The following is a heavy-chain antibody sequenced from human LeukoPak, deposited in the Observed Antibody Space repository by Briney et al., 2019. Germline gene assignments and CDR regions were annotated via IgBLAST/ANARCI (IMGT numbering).Heavy chain of an antibody. D-gene: IGHD6-19*01. CDR3: ARDSSGWRRGYYYYYGMDV. Sequence: GGSLRLSCAASGLTFSNYYMSWVRQAPGKGPEWVSYISSSGSTIYYADSVKGRFTISGDNAKNSLYLQMNSLRAEDTAVYYCARDSSGWRRGYYYYYGMDVWGQGTTVTVSS. V-gene: IGHV3-11*04. CDR2: ISSSGSTI. CDR1: GLTFSNYY. J-gene: IGHJ6*02.